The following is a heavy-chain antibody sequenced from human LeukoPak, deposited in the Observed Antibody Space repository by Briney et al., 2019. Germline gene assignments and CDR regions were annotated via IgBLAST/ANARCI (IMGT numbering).Heavy chain of an antibody. CDR1: GFTFSSYW. Sequence: GGSLRLSCAASGFTFSSYWMHWVRQAPGKGLVWVSRINSDGSSTSYADSVKGRFTISRDNAKNTLYLQMNSLRAADTAVYYCARPSTTYYYVSSGYYSGQGTLVTVSS. J-gene: IGHJ4*02. CDR2: INSDGSST. V-gene: IGHV3-74*01. D-gene: IGHD3-22*01. CDR3: ARPSTTYYYVSSGYY.